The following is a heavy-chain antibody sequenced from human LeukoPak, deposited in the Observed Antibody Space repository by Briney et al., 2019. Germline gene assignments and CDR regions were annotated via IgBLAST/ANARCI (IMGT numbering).Heavy chain of an antibody. CDR3: ARVDYGDYGFDY. V-gene: IGHV3-66*01. D-gene: IGHD4-17*01. Sequence: PGGSLRLSCAASGFTVSSNYMSWVRQAPGKGLEWVSAIYSGGSTCYADSVKGRFTISRDNSKNTLYLQMNSLRAEDTAVYYCARVDYGDYGFDYWGQGTLVTVSS. J-gene: IGHJ4*02. CDR2: IYSGGST. CDR1: GFTVSSNY.